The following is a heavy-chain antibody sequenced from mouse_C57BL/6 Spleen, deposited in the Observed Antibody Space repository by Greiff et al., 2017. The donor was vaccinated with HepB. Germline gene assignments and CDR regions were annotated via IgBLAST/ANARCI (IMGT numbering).Heavy chain of an antibody. Sequence: VQLQQSGPGLVKPSQSLSLTCSVTGYSITSGYYWNWIRQFPGNKLEWMGYISYDGSNNYNPSLKNRISITRDTSKNQFFLKLNSVTTEDTATYYCARDVHYPHYFDYWGQGTTLTVSS. CDR1: GYSITSGYY. CDR3: ARDVHYPHYFDY. D-gene: IGHD1-2*01. CDR2: ISYDGSN. J-gene: IGHJ2*01. V-gene: IGHV3-6*01.